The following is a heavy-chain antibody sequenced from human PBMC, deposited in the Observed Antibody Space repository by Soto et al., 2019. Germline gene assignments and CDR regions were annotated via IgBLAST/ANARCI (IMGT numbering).Heavy chain of an antibody. D-gene: IGHD3-22*01. CDR2: INPSGGST. CDR3: ARSVGSYYDSSGYYYFGY. CDR1: GYTFTSYY. V-gene: IGHV1-46*01. J-gene: IGHJ4*02. Sequence: QVQLVQSGAEVKKPGASVKVSCKASGYTFTSYYMHWVRQAPGQGLEWMGIINPSGGSTSYAQKFQGRVTMTRDTSTSTVYMELSSLRSEDTAVYYCARSVGSYYDSSGYYYFGYWGQGTLVTVSS.